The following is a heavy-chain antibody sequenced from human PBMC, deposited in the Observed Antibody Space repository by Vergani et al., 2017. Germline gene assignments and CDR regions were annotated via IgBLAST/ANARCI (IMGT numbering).Heavy chain of an antibody. V-gene: IGHV5-51*03. CDR2: IYPGDSDT. Sequence: EVQLVLSGAEVKTPGESLRISCKGSGYSFNSYWIGWVRQMPGKGLEWMVIIYPGDSDTRYSPAFQCQVTISAATSISTAYLQWSSLKASDTAMYYCARRYYYASSGYFDYWGQGTLVTVSS. D-gene: IGHD3-22*01. CDR3: ARRYYYASSGYFDY. CDR1: GYSFNSYW. J-gene: IGHJ4*02.